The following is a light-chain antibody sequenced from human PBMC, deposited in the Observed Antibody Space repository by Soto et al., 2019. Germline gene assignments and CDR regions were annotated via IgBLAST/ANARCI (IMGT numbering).Light chain of an antibody. J-gene: IGKJ4*01. CDR1: QSVSSY. Sequence: EIVLTQSPATLSLSPGERATLSCRASQSVSSYLAWYQQKPGQAPRLLIYDASTMATGIPARFSGSGSGTDFTLTISSLEPEDFAVYYCQQRSNFPLTFGGGTKVEIK. V-gene: IGKV3-11*01. CDR3: QQRSNFPLT. CDR2: DAS.